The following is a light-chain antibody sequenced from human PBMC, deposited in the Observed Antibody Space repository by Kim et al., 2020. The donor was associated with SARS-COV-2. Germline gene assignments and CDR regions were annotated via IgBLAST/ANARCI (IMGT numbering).Light chain of an antibody. Sequence: ASVGDRVSIICRASQDVKYSVSWFQHKQGKGPKSLVYASSTLQSGVPSRFRGSGSVTPFSLTITSLQPEDTATYYCQQYGNYPYTFGQGTKLEI. J-gene: IGKJ2*01. CDR1: QDVKYS. V-gene: IGKV1-16*01. CDR2: ASS. CDR3: QQYGNYPYT.